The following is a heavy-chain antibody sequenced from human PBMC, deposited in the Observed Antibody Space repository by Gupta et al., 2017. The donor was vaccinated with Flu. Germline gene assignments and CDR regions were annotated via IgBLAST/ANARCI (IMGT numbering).Heavy chain of an antibody. CDR3: ARGITTYQRKDSFDI. V-gene: IGHV3-21*01. Sequence: APGKGLEWVSSISTSSSHIYYADSMKGRFTISRDNAKNSLYLQMNSLRAEDTAVYYCARGITTYQRKDSFDIWGQGTMVTVSS. D-gene: IGHD3-10*01. CDR2: ISTSSSHI. J-gene: IGHJ3*02.